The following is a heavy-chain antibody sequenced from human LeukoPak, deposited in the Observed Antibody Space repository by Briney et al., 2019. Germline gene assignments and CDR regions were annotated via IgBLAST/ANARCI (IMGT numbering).Heavy chain of an antibody. Sequence: GESLKISCTGSGYSFTNYWIAWVRQMPGKGLEWMGIIYPGDSETTYSPSFQGQVTISADKSITTTYLQWSSLTASDTAMYYCARGRGYCSSSSCYDFDYWGQGTLVTVSS. CDR1: GYSFTNYW. J-gene: IGHJ4*02. CDR2: IYPGDSET. V-gene: IGHV5-51*01. D-gene: IGHD2-2*01. CDR3: ARGRGYCSSSSCYDFDY.